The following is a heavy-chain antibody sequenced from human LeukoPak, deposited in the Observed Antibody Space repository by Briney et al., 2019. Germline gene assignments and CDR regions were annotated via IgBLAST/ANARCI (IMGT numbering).Heavy chain of an antibody. D-gene: IGHD4-17*01. J-gene: IGHJ4*02. Sequence: GGSLRLSCAASGFTFRNYAMTWVRQTPGQGLKWVSAITSNGATTLYAESVQGRFTISRDNSRDALHLEMNSLRTEDTAVYYCAKFATTVTTRGNFDYWGQGTLVTVSS. CDR2: ITSNGATT. CDR1: GFTFRNYA. V-gene: IGHV3-23*01. CDR3: AKFATTVTTRGNFDY.